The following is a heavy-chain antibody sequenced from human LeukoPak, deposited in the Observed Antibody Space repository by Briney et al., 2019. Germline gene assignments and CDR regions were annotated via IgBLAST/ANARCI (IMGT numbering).Heavy chain of an antibody. CDR3: ARETPVFGELFGYFDY. Sequence: ASVKVSCKASGYTFTSYGISWVRQAPGQGLEWMGCISAYNGNTNYAQKLQGRVTMTTDTSTSTAYMELRSLRSDDTAVYYCARETPVFGELFGYFDYWGQGTLVTVSS. CDR2: ISAYNGNT. CDR1: GYTFTSYG. J-gene: IGHJ4*02. V-gene: IGHV1-18*01. D-gene: IGHD3-10*01.